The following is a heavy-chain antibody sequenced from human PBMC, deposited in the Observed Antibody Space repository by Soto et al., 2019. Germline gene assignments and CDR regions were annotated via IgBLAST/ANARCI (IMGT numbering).Heavy chain of an antibody. CDR3: AKPKVVPAAIPTY. CDR2: ISGSGGST. CDR1: GFTFRSYA. J-gene: IGHJ4*02. V-gene: IGHV3-23*01. Sequence: LSLSCAASGFTFRSYAMSWVRQAPGKGLEWVSAISGSGGSTYYADSVKGRFTISRDNSKNTLYLQMNSLRAEDTAVYYCAKPKVVPAAIPTYWGQGTLVTVS. D-gene: IGHD2-2*02.